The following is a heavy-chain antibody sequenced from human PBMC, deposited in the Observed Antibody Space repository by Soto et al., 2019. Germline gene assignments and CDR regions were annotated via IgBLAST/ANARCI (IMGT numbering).Heavy chain of an antibody. Sequence: ASETLSLTCTVSGDSISSGGYYWSCIRQHPGKGLEWIGYIYYGGSTYNNPSLKGRPTISVDTSKNQFSLKVSSVTAADTAVYFCARDRSRGYGRFDYWGQGTMVTVSS. CDR2: IYYGGST. CDR1: GDSISSGGYY. CDR3: ARDRSRGYGRFDY. D-gene: IGHD5-12*01. V-gene: IGHV4-31*03. J-gene: IGHJ4*02.